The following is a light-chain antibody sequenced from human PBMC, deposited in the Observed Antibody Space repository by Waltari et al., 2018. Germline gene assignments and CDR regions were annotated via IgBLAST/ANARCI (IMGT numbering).Light chain of an antibody. CDR2: HAS. J-gene: IGKJ1*01. V-gene: IGKV3-20*01. Sequence: DIFLTQPPGTLSLSPGERATLSCRASQSVSQYLAWYQQKPGQAPRLRIYHASTRAAGIPDRFSGSGYGTDFSLTISRLEAEDFAVYYCQHYVSFPATFGQGTKVEIK. CDR3: QHYVSFPAT. CDR1: QSVSQY.